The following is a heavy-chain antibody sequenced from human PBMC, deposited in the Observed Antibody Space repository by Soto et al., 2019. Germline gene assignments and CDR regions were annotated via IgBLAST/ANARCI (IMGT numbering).Heavy chain of an antibody. J-gene: IGHJ3*02. CDR3: ARMRSYGGNPPHFDI. CDR2: IIPILGIA. V-gene: IGHV1-69*02. Sequence: QVQLVQSGAEVKKPGSSVKVSCKASGGTFSSYTISWVRQAPGQGLEWMGRIIPILGIANYAQKFQGRVTITADKSTSTAYMELSSLRSEDTAVYYCARMRSYGGNPPHFDIWGQGTMVTVSS. D-gene: IGHD4-17*01. CDR1: GGTFSSYT.